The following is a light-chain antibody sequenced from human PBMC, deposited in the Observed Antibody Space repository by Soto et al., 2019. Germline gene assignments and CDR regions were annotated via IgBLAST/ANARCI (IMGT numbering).Light chain of an antibody. CDR2: AAS. Sequence: DIQLTQSPSFLSPSIGESVTITCRASQVISTSLAWYQVKPGKAPKPLIYAASTLESGVPSRFSATVSGTEFSLTITSLQTEDFATYYCQQLFDYPITFGQGTRLEIK. CDR3: QQLFDYPIT. J-gene: IGKJ5*01. V-gene: IGKV1-9*01. CDR1: QVISTS.